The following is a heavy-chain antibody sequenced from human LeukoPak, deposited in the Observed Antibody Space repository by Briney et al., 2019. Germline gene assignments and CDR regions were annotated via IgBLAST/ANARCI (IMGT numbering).Heavy chain of an antibody. CDR1: GGSINSYY. V-gene: IGHV4-59*01. J-gene: IGHJ4*02. CDR3: ARQTYDSSGYYYPEY. D-gene: IGHD3-22*01. CDR2: IFYSGST. Sequence: SETLSLTCTVSGGSINSYYWSWIRQPPGKGLEWIGYIFYSGSTNYNPSLKSRVTISVDTSKNQFSLRLSSVTAADTAVYYCARQTYDSSGYYYPEYWGQGTLVTVSS.